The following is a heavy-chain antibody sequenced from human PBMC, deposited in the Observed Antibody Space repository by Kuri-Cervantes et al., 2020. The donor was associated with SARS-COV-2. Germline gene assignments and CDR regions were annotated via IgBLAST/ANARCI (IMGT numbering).Heavy chain of an antibody. Sequence: GESLKISCAASGFTFSSYAMRWVRQAPGKGLEWVSTISGSDDVTHLADSVKGRFTVSRDNSRNTLYLEMSSLRVEDTAVYYCAKRDAYSQGSYFDYWGHGTLVTVSS. CDR2: ISGSDDVT. CDR1: GFTFSSYA. V-gene: IGHV3-23*01. CDR3: AKRDAYSQGSYFDY. D-gene: IGHD5-24*01. J-gene: IGHJ4*01.